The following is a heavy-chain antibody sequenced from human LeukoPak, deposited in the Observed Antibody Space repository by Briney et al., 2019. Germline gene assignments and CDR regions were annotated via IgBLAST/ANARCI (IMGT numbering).Heavy chain of an antibody. V-gene: IGHV3-43*02. D-gene: IGHD2-2*01. CDR2: ISGDGGST. CDR3: AKDVYCSSTSCPPRADP. Sequence: PGGSLRLSCVASGFTFDDYAMHWVRQAPGKGLEWVSLISGDGGSTYHADSVKGRFTISRDNSKNSLYLQMNSLRTEDTALYYCAKDVYCSSTSCPPRADPWGQGTLVTVSS. CDR1: GFTFDDYA. J-gene: IGHJ5*02.